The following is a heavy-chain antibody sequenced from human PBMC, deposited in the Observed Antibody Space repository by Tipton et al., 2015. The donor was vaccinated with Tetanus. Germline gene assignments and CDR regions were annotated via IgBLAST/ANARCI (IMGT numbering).Heavy chain of an antibody. CDR1: GGSIRSGDYS. Sequence: TLSLTCAVSGGSIRSGDYSWNWIRQPPGKGLEWLAYISASGSTNSNYSLKSRITISRDTSKNQFSLKLASVTAADTAVYFCARIYDYWSGYFDFWGQGALVTVSP. V-gene: IGHV4-61*08. D-gene: IGHD3-3*01. CDR2: ISASGST. CDR3: ARIYDYWSGYFDF. J-gene: IGHJ4*02.